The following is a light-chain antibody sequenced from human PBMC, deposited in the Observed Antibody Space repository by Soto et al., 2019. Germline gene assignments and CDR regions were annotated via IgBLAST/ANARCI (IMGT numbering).Light chain of an antibody. CDR1: QSVSIH. J-gene: IGKJ5*01. Sequence: ETVMTQSPGTLSVSLGERATLSCRASQSVSIHLAWYQQKPGQAPRLLIYDTSTRATGIPARFSGRGSGTEFTLTISSLQSEDFAVYYCQQYSNWPPITFGQGTRLEI. CDR3: QQYSNWPPIT. CDR2: DTS. V-gene: IGKV3-15*01.